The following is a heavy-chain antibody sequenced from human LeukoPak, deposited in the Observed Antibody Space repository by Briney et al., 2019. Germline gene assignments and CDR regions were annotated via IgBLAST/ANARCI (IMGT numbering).Heavy chain of an antibody. CDR3: ARAITIFGDPHSVYYMDV. V-gene: IGHV4-61*02. CDR1: GASFNTDYHY. Sequence: PSETLSLTCTVSGASFNTDYHYWTWIRLPAAKGLEWIGRISATGSTNYNPSLKSRVTMSIDTSKNQFSLRLSSVTAADTAVYHCARAITIFGDPHSVYYMDVWGKGTTVTISS. CDR2: ISATGST. J-gene: IGHJ6*03. D-gene: IGHD3-10*02.